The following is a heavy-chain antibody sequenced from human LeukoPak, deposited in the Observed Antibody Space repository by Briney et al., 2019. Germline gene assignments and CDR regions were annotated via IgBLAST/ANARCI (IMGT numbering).Heavy chain of an antibody. D-gene: IGHD6-13*01. J-gene: IGHJ3*02. Sequence: PSETLSLTCTVSGGSTSSYYWSWIRQPPGKGLEWIGYIYYSGSTNYNPSLKSRVTISLDTSKNQFSLKLSSVTAADTAVYYCARQFEQQDAFDIWGQGTMVTVSS. CDR2: IYYSGST. CDR3: ARQFEQQDAFDI. CDR1: GGSTSSYY. V-gene: IGHV4-59*01.